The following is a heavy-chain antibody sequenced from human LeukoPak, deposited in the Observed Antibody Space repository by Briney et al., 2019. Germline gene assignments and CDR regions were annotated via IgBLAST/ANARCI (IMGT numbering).Heavy chain of an antibody. CDR3: AKASRLYYGMDV. J-gene: IGHJ6*02. Sequence: GGSLTLSCAASGFTFSSYAMSWVRHAPGRGLEWVSSISGSGGSTYYADSVKGRFTIYRDNAKNSLYLQMNSLRAEDTALYYCAKASRLYYGMDVWGQGTTVTVSS. D-gene: IGHD6-19*01. V-gene: IGHV3-23*01. CDR1: GFTFSSYA. CDR2: ISGSGGST.